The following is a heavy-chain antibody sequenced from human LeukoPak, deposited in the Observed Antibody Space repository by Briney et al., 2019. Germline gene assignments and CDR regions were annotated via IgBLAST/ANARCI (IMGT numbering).Heavy chain of an antibody. CDR1: GYTFINNW. V-gene: IGHV1-46*01. J-gene: IGHJ5*02. Sequence: GASVKVSCKASGYTFINNWMHWVRQAPGQGLEWEGLINPTGTTTLYAQKFQGRVTLTRDMSTSTDYMELRSLKSEDTAVYYCARDNSVGDIAWWFDPWGQGTLVTVSS. CDR3: ARDNSVGDIAWWFDP. CDR2: INPTGTTT. D-gene: IGHD3-10*01.